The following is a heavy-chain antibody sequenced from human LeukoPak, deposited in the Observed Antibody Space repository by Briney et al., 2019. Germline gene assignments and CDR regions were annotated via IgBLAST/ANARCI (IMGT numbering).Heavy chain of an antibody. CDR2: IRDSGEA. D-gene: IGHD3/OR15-3a*01. Sequence: SGGSLRLPCAVSGFRVSDYYMSWVRQAPGKGLEWVGLIRDSGEAFYADFVRGRFAISRDESENTLYLQMNSLRVEDTAVYFCARDRAALQDWVEFDPWGQGTPVIVSS. CDR3: ARDRAALQDWVEFDP. CDR1: GFRVSDYY. V-gene: IGHV3-66*03. J-gene: IGHJ5*02.